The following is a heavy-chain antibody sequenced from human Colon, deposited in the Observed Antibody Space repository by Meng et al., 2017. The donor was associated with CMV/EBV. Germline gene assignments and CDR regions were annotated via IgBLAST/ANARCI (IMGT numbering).Heavy chain of an antibody. D-gene: IGHD2-21*02. CDR2: IYAPRITSTRP. V-gene: IGHV4-59*01. Sequence: LSWRVSGNSLTDFYWSWIRQSPGRGLEWSGYIYAPRITSTRPTYNSCLKSRVTLSLHAAKNQFSLKLTSVPAADTAVYYCARYCGGDARCHFYSMDVWGQGTTVTVSS. CDR1: GNSLTDFY. J-gene: IGHJ6*02. CDR3: ARYCGGDARCHFYSMDV.